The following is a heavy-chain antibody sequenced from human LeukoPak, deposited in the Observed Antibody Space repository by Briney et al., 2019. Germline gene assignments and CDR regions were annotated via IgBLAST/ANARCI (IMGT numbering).Heavy chain of an antibody. V-gene: IGHV3-7*04. D-gene: IGHD1-14*01. CDR3: AKAPDAY. Sequence: PGGSLRLSCAASGFTFSTSWMTWVRQAPGEGLQWVANINPTGSAINYLDSVKGRFTISRDNAENSLYLQMNGLRAEDTAVYYCAKAPDAYWGQGTLVTVS. CDR1: GFTFSTSW. CDR2: INPTGSAI. J-gene: IGHJ4*02.